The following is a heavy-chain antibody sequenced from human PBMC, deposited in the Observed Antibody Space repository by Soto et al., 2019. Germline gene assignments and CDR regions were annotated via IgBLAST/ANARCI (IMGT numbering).Heavy chain of an antibody. CDR1: GYTFTSYG. J-gene: IGHJ4*02. CDR3: ARWLWGPPDY. Sequence: QVQLVQSGAEVKKPGASVKVSCKASGYTFTSYGISWVRQAPGQGLELMGLISAYSGNTNYAQKLHGRVTMTTDPSTSTAYMVLRSLRSEDTAVEYCARWLWGPPDYWGKGTLVTVSS. V-gene: IGHV1-18*01. CDR2: ISAYSGNT. D-gene: IGHD3-16*01.